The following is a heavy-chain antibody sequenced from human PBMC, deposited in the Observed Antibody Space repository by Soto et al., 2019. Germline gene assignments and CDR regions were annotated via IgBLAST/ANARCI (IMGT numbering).Heavy chain of an antibody. CDR1: GFSVSTSGMC. Sequence: SGPTLVNPTQTLTLTCTFSGFSVSTSGMCVTWTRQSPGKALEWLALIDWNDDKYYNTSLKTRLTISKDTSKNQVVLTMTNMDPVDTATYYCARARASAPGYYYGMDVWGQGTTVTVS. CDR3: ARARASAPGYYYGMDV. J-gene: IGHJ6*02. V-gene: IGHV2-70*01. D-gene: IGHD3-3*01. CDR2: IDWNDDK.